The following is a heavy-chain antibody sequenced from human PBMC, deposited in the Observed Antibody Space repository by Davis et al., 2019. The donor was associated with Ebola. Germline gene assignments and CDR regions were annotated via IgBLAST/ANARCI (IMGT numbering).Heavy chain of an antibody. J-gene: IGHJ6*02. CDR3: AKDAVVYDAVLYGMDV. Sequence: GGSLRLSCAASGFTFSSYGMHWVRQAPGKGLEWVAVIWYDGSNKYYADSVKGRFTISRDNSKNTLYLQMNSLRAEDTAVYYCAKDAVVYDAVLYGMDVWGQGTTVTVSS. CDR2: IWYDGSNK. V-gene: IGHV3-30*02. D-gene: IGHD2-8*02. CDR1: GFTFSSYG.